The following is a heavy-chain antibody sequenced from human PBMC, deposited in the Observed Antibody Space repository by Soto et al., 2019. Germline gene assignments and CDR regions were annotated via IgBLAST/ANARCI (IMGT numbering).Heavy chain of an antibody. J-gene: IGHJ4*02. CDR2: IRDKANRYAT. CDR3: TRPPSGSYGEDADY. D-gene: IGHD1-26*01. CDR1: GFSFSGSA. V-gene: IGHV3-73*02. Sequence: EMQLVESGGGLVQPGGSLKLSCSGSGFSFSGSAIHWVRQASGQGLEWVGRIRDKANRYATAYAVSVRGRFTTSRDDSENTPYLQMNRLKREATAVYYCTRPPSGSYGEDADYWGQGTLVTVSS.